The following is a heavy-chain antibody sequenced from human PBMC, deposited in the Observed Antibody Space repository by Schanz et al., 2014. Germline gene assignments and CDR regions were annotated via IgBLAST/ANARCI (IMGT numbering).Heavy chain of an antibody. D-gene: IGHD6-13*01. CDR3: TTAHYSSNYETLDY. J-gene: IGHJ4*02. CDR2: IKSRIHGGTT. V-gene: IGHV3-15*01. Sequence: EVQLVESGGGLVKLGGSLGFSWEASGFLMGKDGLSWVGQAPGKGLEWVARIKSRIHGGTTDYAAPVKGRFTISRDDSKHTVYLQMDSLKTEDTALYYCTTAHYSSNYETLDYWGQGTLVTVSS. CDR1: GFLMGKDG.